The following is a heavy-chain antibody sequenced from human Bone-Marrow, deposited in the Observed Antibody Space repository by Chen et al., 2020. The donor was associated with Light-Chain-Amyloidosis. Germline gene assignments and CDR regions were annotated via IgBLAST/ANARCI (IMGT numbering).Heavy chain of an antibody. CDR2: ISSSSSTI. CDR1: GFTFSSYS. J-gene: IGHJ6*03. CDR3: ARDEAAAAGTDPGPYYYYYYMDV. D-gene: IGHD6-13*01. V-gene: IGHV3-48*01. Sequence: EVQLVESGGGLVQPGGSLRLSCAASGFTFSSYSMNWVRQAPGKGLEWVSYISSSSSTIYYADSVKGRFTISRDNAKNSLYLQMNSLRAEDTAVYYCARDEAAAAGTDPGPYYYYYYMDVWGKGTTVTVSS.